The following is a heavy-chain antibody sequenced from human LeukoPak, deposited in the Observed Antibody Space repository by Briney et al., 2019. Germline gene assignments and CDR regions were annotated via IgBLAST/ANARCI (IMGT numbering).Heavy chain of an antibody. V-gene: IGHV6-1*01. J-gene: IGHJ4*02. Sequence: SQTLSLTCAISGDSVSNNSTAWNWIRQSPSRGLEWLGRTYYRSKWYNDYSVSVKSRITINPDTSKNQFSLQLNSVTPEDTAMYYCAKPYCSGGSCYWFSAFDYWGQGTLVTVSS. CDR1: GDSVSNNSTA. D-gene: IGHD2-15*01. CDR2: TYYRSKWYN. CDR3: AKPYCSGGSCYWFSAFDY.